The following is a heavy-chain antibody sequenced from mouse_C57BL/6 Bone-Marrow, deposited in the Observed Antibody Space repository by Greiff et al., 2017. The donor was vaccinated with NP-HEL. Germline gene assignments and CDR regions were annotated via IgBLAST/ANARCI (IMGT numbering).Heavy chain of an antibody. CDR2: IWSGGST. D-gene: IGHD1-1*01. Sequence: VQLQQSGPGLVQPSQSLSITCTVSGFSLTSYGVHWVRQSPGKGLEWLGVIWSGGSTDYNAAFISRLSISKDNSKSQVFFKMNSLQADDTAIYYCASTVRFAYWGQGTLVTVSA. CDR1: GFSLTSYG. CDR3: ASTVRFAY. J-gene: IGHJ3*01. V-gene: IGHV2-2*01.